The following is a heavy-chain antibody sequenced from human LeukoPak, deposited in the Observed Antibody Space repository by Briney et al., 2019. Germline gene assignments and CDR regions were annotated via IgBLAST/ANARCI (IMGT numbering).Heavy chain of an antibody. Sequence: ASVKVSCKASGYTFTSYAMHWVRQAPGQRLEWMGWINAGNGNTKYSQKFQGRVTITRDTSASTAYMELSSLRSEDTAVYYCARDPTQWLVFRTLEVKGYYFDYWGQGTLVTVSS. CDR1: GYTFTSYA. D-gene: IGHD6-19*01. CDR2: INAGNGNT. J-gene: IGHJ4*02. CDR3: ARDPTQWLVFRTLEVKGYYFDY. V-gene: IGHV1-3*01.